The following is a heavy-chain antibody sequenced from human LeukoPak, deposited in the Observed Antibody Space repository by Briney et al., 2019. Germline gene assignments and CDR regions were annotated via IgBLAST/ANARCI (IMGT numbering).Heavy chain of an antibody. D-gene: IGHD6-19*01. CDR3: AKGGSYGAQWLAKT. V-gene: IGHV4-31*03. CDR1: GGSISSGGYY. CDR2: IYYSERT. Sequence: SETLSLTCTVSGGSISSGGYYWSWIRQHPGKGLECIGYIYYSERTYYNPSLKSRVTISVDTSKNQFSLKLSSVTAADTAVYYCAKGGSYGAQWLAKTWGQGTLVTVSS. J-gene: IGHJ4*02.